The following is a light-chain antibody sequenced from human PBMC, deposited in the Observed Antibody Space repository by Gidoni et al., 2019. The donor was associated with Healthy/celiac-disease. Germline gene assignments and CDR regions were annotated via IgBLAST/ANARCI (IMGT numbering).Light chain of an antibody. CDR2: KAS. Sequence: DSQLTPSPSTLPASVGDRVTITRRASQSISSRLAWYQQKPGKAPKLLIYKASSLESGVPSRFSGSGSGTEFTLTISSLQPDDFATYYCQQYNSYPWTFXQXTKVEIK. CDR3: QQYNSYPWT. J-gene: IGKJ1*01. V-gene: IGKV1-5*03. CDR1: QSISSR.